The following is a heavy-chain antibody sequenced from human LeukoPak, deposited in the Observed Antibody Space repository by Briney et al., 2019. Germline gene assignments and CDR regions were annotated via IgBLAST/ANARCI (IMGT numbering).Heavy chain of an antibody. Sequence: ASVKVSCKASGYTFTGYYMHWVRQAPGQGLEWMGWINPNSGGTNYAQKFQGRVTMTRDTSISTAYMELSRLRSDDTAVYYCAREGLYSSSWYWFDPWGQGTLVTVSS. V-gene: IGHV1-2*02. J-gene: IGHJ5*02. CDR1: GYTFTGYY. CDR2: INPNSGGT. D-gene: IGHD6-13*01. CDR3: AREGLYSSSWYWFDP.